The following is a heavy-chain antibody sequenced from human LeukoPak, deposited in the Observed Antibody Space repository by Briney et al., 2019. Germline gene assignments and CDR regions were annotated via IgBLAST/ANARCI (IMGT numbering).Heavy chain of an antibody. CDR1: GFNLIYYS. V-gene: IGHV3-7*01. J-gene: IGHJ4*02. CDR2: INKDGSEK. D-gene: IGHD3/OR15-3a*01. CDR3: ARDFWTTNPESH. Sequence: GGSLRLSCAASGFNLIYYSMTWVRQAPGKGLEWVANINKDGSEKYYVDSVEGRFSISRDNAENLLYLQMDSLRAEDTAVYYCARDFWTTNPESHWGQGTLVTVSS.